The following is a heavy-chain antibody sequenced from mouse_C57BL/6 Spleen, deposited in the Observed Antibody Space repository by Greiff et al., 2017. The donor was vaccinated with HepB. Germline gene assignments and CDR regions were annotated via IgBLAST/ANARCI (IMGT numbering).Heavy chain of an antibody. CDR3: ALFITTVPTYFDV. J-gene: IGHJ1*03. Sequence: LVESGAELVRPGSSVKLSCKASGYTFTSYWMHWVKQRPIQGLEWIGNIDPSDSETHYNQKFKDKATLTVDKSSSTAYMQLSSLTSEDSAVYYCALFITTVPTYFDVWGTGTTVTVSS. D-gene: IGHD1-1*01. CDR2: IDPSDSET. CDR1: GYTFTSYW. V-gene: IGHV1-52*01.